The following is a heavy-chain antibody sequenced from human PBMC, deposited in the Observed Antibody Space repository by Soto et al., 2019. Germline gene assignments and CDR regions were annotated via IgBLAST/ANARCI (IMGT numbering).Heavy chain of an antibody. D-gene: IGHD2-15*01. CDR3: AKSPEEYCSGGSCPGPYYYYYYGMDV. Sequence: PGGSLKLSCAASGFTFISYAMSWVRQAPGKGLEWVSAISGSGGSTYYADSVKGRFTISRDNSKNTLYLQMNSLRAEDTAVYYCAKSPEEYCSGGSCPGPYYYYYYGMDVWGQGTTVTVSS. V-gene: IGHV3-23*01. J-gene: IGHJ6*02. CDR2: ISGSGGST. CDR1: GFTFISYA.